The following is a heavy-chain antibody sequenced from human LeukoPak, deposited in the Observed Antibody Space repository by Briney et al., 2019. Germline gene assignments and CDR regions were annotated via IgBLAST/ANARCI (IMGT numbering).Heavy chain of an antibody. Sequence: GRSLRLSCAASGFTFDDYAMHWVRQAPGKGLEWVSGISWNSGSIGYADSVKGRFTISRDNAKNSLYLQMNSLRAEDTALYYCAKDIGYDILTGYSDYWGQGTLVTVSS. CDR1: GFTFDDYA. D-gene: IGHD3-9*01. V-gene: IGHV3-9*01. CDR3: AKDIGYDILTGYSDY. J-gene: IGHJ4*02. CDR2: ISWNSGSI.